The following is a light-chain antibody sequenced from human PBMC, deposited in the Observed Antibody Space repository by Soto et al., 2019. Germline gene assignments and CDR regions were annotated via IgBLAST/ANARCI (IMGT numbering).Light chain of an antibody. CDR2: DAS. Sequence: SPSTLSASVGDRVTITCRASQSISSWLAWYQQKPGKAPKLLIYDASSLESGVPSRFSGSGSGTEFTLTISSLQPDDFATYYCQQYNSYSSKTFGQGTK. V-gene: IGKV1-5*01. J-gene: IGKJ1*01. CDR3: QQYNSYSSKT. CDR1: QSISSW.